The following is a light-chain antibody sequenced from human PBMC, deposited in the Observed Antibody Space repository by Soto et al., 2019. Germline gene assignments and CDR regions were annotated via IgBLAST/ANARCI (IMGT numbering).Light chain of an antibody. V-gene: IGKV1-39*01. Sequence: DIQMTQSPSSLSASVGDRVTITCRASQIISSYLNWYQLKPGKAPKLLIYAASSLQSGVPSRFSCSGSGTDFTLTISSLQPEEFSTYYCQQRYSNPPTTFGQGTRLEI. CDR3: QQRYSNPPTT. J-gene: IGKJ5*01. CDR2: AAS. CDR1: QIISSY.